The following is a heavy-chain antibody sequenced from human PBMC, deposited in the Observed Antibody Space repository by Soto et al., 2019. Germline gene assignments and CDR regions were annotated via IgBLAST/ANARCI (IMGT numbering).Heavy chain of an antibody. D-gene: IGHD2-2*01. CDR2: IYWNDDR. Sequence: QITLKESGPTLVKRTQTLTLTCTFSGFSLSNPGVGMGWVRQPPGKALQWLAVIYWNDDRRYSPSLKTRLTITKDTSKNQVVLTMTDMDPVDTATYYCAHGGPAASLDFWGQGTLVTVSS. J-gene: IGHJ4*02. CDR3: AHGGPAASLDF. CDR1: GFSLSNPGVG. V-gene: IGHV2-5*01.